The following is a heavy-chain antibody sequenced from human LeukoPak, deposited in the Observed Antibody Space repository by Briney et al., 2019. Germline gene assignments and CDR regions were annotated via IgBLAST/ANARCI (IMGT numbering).Heavy chain of an antibody. CDR2: ISSRSPHL. CDR3: VKDLMGRFLMGGTTAYLHH. Sequence: GGSLRLSCAASGFTFSNALMRWVSQAAGKGMEWVSSISSRSPHLYYSASVQGRFTISRDDAKNSLYLQMNSLRVEDMAVYYCVKDLMGRFLMGGTTAYLHHWGQGTLVTVSS. V-gene: IGHV3-21*01. D-gene: IGHD1-1*01. J-gene: IGHJ1*01. CDR1: GFTFSNAL.